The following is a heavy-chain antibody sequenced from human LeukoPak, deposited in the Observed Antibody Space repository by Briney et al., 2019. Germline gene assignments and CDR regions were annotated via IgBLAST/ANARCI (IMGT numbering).Heavy chain of an antibody. Sequence: GGSLRLSCAASGFTFSSYWMHWVRQAPGKGLVWVSRINSDGSSTSYADSVKGRFTISRDNAKNTLYLQMNSLRAEDTAAYYCTRARYSGYDKYYIDYWGQGTLVTVSS. V-gene: IGHV3-74*01. CDR2: INSDGSST. D-gene: IGHD5-12*01. J-gene: IGHJ4*02. CDR1: GFTFSSYW. CDR3: TRARYSGYDKYYIDY.